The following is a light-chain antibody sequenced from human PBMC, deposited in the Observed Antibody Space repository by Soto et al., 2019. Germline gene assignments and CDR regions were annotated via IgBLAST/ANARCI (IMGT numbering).Light chain of an antibody. Sequence: DMQRTRVPSSVPASVGDRVAITCGAIQTISSYLNWYQQKPGKAPKLLIYAASNLQSGVPSRFSGSGSGTDFTLTISSLEPEDFAPYYCQQSYSTPRTFGQGTKVDIK. CDR2: AAS. J-gene: IGKJ1*01. CDR1: QTISSY. CDR3: QQSYSTPRT. V-gene: IGKV1-39*01.